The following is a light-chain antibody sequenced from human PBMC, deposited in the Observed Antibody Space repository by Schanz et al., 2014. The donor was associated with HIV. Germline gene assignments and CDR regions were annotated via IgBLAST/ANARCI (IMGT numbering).Light chain of an antibody. J-gene: IGKJ5*01. Sequence: DIQMTQSPSSLSASVGDRVTITCRASQGIGNDLGWYQQRPGKAPKRLIYAASTLQSGVPSRFVGGVAGTEFTLTISGQQPEDVATYYCLQHNAYPLTFGQGTRRDI. CDR2: AAS. CDR1: QGIGND. V-gene: IGKV1-17*01. CDR3: LQHNAYPLT.